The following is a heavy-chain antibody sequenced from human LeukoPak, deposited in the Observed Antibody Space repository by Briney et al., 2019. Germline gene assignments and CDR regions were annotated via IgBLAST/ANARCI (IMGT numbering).Heavy chain of an antibody. CDR2: IIPILGIA. V-gene: IGHV1-69*04. Sequence: SVKVSRKASGGTFSSYAISWVRQAPGQGLEWMGRIIPILGIANYAQKFQGRVTITADKSTSTAYMELGSLRSEDTAVYYCARDSTRRDGYNAYWGQGTLVTVSS. D-gene: IGHD5-12*01. CDR3: ARDSTRRDGYNAY. CDR1: GGTFSSYA. J-gene: IGHJ4*02.